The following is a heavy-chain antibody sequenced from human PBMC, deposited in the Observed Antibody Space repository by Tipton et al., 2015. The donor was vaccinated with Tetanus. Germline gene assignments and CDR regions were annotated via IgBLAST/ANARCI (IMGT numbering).Heavy chain of an antibody. CDR2: IYHNGGT. V-gene: IGHV4-30-2*01. CDR3: ARANYDFPKKGPFDF. CDR1: GDSISSAGYS. D-gene: IGHD3-3*01. Sequence: TLSLTCAVSGDSISSAGYSWSWIRQPPGKGLEWIGFIYHNGGTYYNPSLKSRATISVDRSKNQFSLKLTSVTAADTAVYFCARANYDFPKKGPFDFWGPGALVIVSS. J-gene: IGHJ4*02.